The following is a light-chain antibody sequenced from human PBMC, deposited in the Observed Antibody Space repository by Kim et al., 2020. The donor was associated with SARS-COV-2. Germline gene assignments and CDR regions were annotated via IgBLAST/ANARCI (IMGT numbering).Light chain of an antibody. Sequence: GQSITISGTGTSSDVDVYNYVAWYQLHPGKAPKLMIYDVSKRPSGVSNRFSGSKSGNTASLTISGLQAEDEADYYCSSYTSSSTYVFGSGTKVTVL. CDR1: SSDVDVYNY. V-gene: IGLV2-14*04. CDR2: DVS. J-gene: IGLJ1*01. CDR3: SSYTSSSTYV.